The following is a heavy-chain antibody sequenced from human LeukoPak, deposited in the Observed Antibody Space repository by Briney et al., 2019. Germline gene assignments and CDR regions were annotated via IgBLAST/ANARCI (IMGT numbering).Heavy chain of an antibody. V-gene: IGHV3-23*01. CDR1: GFTFTSYS. CDR3: AKGQAVAGTWPFDY. J-gene: IGHJ4*02. CDR2: ISGSGGST. D-gene: IGHD6-19*01. Sequence: GGSLRLSCAASGFTFTSYSMSWVRQAPGKGLEWVSAISGSGGSTYYADSVKGRFTISRDNSKNTLYLQMNSLRAEDTAVYYCAKGQAVAGTWPFDYWGQGTLVTVSS.